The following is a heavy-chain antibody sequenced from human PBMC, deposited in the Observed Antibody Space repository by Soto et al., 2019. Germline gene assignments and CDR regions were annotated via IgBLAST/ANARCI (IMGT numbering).Heavy chain of an antibody. V-gene: IGHV4-39*01. CDR2: IYYSGST. J-gene: IGHJ4*02. CDR1: GGSISSSSYY. Sequence: SETLSLTCTVSGGSISSSSYYWGWIRQPPGKGLEWVGSIYYSGSTYYNPSLKSRFTISVDTSKNPFSLKLSSVTAADTAVYYCARHYGSGMYYFDYWGQGTLVTVSS. CDR3: ARHYGSGMYYFDY. D-gene: IGHD3-10*01.